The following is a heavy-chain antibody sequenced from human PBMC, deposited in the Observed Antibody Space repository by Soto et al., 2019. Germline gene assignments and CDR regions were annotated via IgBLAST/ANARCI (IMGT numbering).Heavy chain of an antibody. D-gene: IGHD6-13*01. J-gene: IGHJ4*02. CDR3: AKEWGYSSSWFFDY. CDR1: GFTFSSYA. V-gene: IGHV3-23*01. Sequence: GGSLRLSCAASGFTFSSYAMSWVRQSPGKGLEWVSAISGSGGSTYYADSVKGRFTISRDNSKNTLYLQMNSMRAEDTAVYYCAKEWGYSSSWFFDYWGQGTLVTVSS. CDR2: ISGSGGST.